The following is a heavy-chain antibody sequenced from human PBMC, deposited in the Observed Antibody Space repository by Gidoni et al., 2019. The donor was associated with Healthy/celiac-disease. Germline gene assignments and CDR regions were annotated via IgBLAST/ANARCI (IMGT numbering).Heavy chain of an antibody. CDR3: ARGWSGYYGGGRNYYYYYMDV. D-gene: IGHD3-3*01. CDR2: INHSGST. J-gene: IGHJ6*03. CDR1: GGSFSGYY. Sequence: QVQLQQWGAGLLKPSETLSLTCAVYGGSFSGYYWSWIRQPPGKGLEWIGEINHSGSTNYNPSLKSRVTISVDTSKNQFSLKLSSVTAADTAVYYCARGWSGYYGGGRNYYYYYMDVWGKGTTVTVSS. V-gene: IGHV4-34*01.